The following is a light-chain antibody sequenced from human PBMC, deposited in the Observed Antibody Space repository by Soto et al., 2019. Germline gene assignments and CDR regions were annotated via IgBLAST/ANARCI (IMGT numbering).Light chain of an antibody. V-gene: IGKV3-15*01. CDR2: GSS. CDR3: QPHDSWPPVFI. CDR1: HNVNTN. Sequence: EIGMTQSPATLSVSQGERATLSFRASHNVNTNVAWYQQTPGQAPRLLLYGSSTRIPGVPVRFRGSGSGTEFTLTISSLQSEDLAVYYRQPHDSWPPVFISGPGTKVDLK. J-gene: IGKJ3*01.